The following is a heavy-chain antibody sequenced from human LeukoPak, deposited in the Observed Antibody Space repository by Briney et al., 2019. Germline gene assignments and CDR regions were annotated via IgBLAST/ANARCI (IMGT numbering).Heavy chain of an antibody. J-gene: IGHJ5*02. CDR3: ANSLGYCSGGSCYSEYNYLDP. D-gene: IGHD2-15*01. CDR2: IHYSGNT. V-gene: IGHV4-59*08. Sequence: PSETLSLTCSVSGGSISNYYWSWFRQPPGKGLEWIGYIHYSGNTNYNPALRSRVTISVEKSKKQFSLRLTSVTAADTAVYYCANSLGYCSGGSCYSEYNYLDPWGQGTLVTVSS. CDR1: GGSISNYY.